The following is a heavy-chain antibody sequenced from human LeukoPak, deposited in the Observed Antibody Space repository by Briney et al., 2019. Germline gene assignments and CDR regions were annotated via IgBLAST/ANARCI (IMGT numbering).Heavy chain of an antibody. CDR2: ITRSSSNI. CDR3: ARGAYYYGSGSYSFQIDN. J-gene: IGHJ4*02. V-gene: IGHV3-21*01. Sequence: PGGSLRLSCAVSGFTFSSYNMNWVRQAPGKGLEWVSSITRSSSNIYYADSVKGRFTISRDHAQNSLYLQMNSLRAEDTAVYYCARGAYYYGSGSYSFQIDNWGQGTLVTVSS. D-gene: IGHD3-10*01. CDR1: GFTFSSYN.